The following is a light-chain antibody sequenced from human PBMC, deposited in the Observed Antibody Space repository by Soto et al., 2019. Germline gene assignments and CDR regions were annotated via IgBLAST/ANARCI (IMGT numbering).Light chain of an antibody. CDR3: CSYAGYYTLL. CDR2: GVS. CDR1: TSDIGAYNY. V-gene: IGLV2-11*01. J-gene: IGLJ2*01. Sequence: QSALTQPRSVSGSPGQSVTISCTGTTSDIGAYNYVSWYQQHPGKAPKLIIYGVSKRPSGVPERFSGSKSDSTVSLTISGLQDEDEADYYCCSYAGYYTLLFGGGTKLTVL.